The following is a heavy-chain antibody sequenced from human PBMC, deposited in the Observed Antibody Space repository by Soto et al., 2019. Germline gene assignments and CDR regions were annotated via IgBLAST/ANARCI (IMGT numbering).Heavy chain of an antibody. J-gene: IGHJ4*02. Sequence: SETLSLTCAVYGGSFSGYYWTWIRQSPEKXLEWIGEVNHSGTTYYNPSLKTRVTISVHTPKNQFSLKMSSVTAADTAVYYCARGIGYCSSINCYSSRRLSFDSWGQGTLVTVSS. D-gene: IGHD2-2*01. V-gene: IGHV4-34*01. CDR3: ARGIGYCSSINCYSSRRLSFDS. CDR2: VNHSGTT. CDR1: GGSFSGYY.